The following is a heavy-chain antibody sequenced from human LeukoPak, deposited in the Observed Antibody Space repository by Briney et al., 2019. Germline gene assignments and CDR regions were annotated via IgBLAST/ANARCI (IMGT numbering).Heavy chain of an antibody. CDR3: AKGGGSSWYYFDY. D-gene: IGHD6-13*01. CDR2: ITGSGGST. Sequence: PGGSLRLSCAASGFTLSLYAMSWVRQAPGKGLEWVSTITGSGGSTYYADSVRGRFTISRDNSKNTLYLQMISLRAEDTAVYYCAKGGGSSWYYFDYWGQGTLVTVSS. CDR1: GFTLSLYA. J-gene: IGHJ4*02. V-gene: IGHV3-23*01.